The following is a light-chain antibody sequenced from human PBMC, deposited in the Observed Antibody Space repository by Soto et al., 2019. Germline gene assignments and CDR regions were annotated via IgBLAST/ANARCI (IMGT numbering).Light chain of an antibody. J-gene: IGKJ1*01. CDR2: DAS. Sequence: EIVLTQSPATLSLSPGERVTLSCRASQSVSSSLAWYQQKPGQAPRLLIYDASNRATGIPARFSGSGSGTDFTLTISSLEPEDSAVYYCQQRYSWWTFGQGTKVEIK. CDR1: QSVSSS. CDR3: QQRYSWWT. V-gene: IGKV3-11*01.